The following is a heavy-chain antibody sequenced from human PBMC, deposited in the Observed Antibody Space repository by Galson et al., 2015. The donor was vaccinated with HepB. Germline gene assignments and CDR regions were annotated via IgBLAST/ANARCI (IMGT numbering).Heavy chain of an antibody. Sequence: SVKVSCKASGGTFNTDAITWVRQAPGQGLEWMGGIIPIFGTPHYAQTFQDRVTITADESTSTGYMELSSLTFEDTAVYYCARGEMTPVTMFSWFDRWGQGTLVTVSS. CDR1: GGTFNTDA. V-gene: IGHV1-69*13. CDR3: ARGEMTPVTMFSWFDR. CDR2: IIPIFGTP. D-gene: IGHD4-17*01. J-gene: IGHJ5*02.